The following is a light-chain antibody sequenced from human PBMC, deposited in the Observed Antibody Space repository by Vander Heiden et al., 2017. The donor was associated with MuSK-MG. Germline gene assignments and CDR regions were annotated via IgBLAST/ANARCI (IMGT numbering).Light chain of an antibody. V-gene: IGLV1-40*01. CDR3: QSYDSSLSGLWV. Sequence: QSVLPQPPPVSGAPGQRVTLSCTGSSSNIGAGYDVHWYQQLPGTAPKLLIYGNSNRPSGVPDRFSGSKSGTSASLAITGLQAEDEADYYCQSYDSSLSGLWVFGGGTKLTVL. CDR2: GNS. J-gene: IGLJ3*02. CDR1: SSNIGAGYD.